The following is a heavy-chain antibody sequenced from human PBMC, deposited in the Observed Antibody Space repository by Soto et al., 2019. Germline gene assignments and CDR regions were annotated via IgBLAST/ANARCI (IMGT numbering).Heavy chain of an antibody. V-gene: IGHV1-2*02. J-gene: IGHJ4*02. CDR3: MTGASARDSSGYPYYFDP. Sequence: ASVKVSSKTSGYVFTGYYLHWVRQAPGQGLEWMGWINCRSGGTTYTQKFQGRVTLTVDTSTSTAYMELSSLISDATSLYYCMTGASARDSSGYPYYFDPWGQGTLVTVSS. CDR1: GYVFTGYY. CDR2: INCRSGGT. D-gene: IGHD3-22*01.